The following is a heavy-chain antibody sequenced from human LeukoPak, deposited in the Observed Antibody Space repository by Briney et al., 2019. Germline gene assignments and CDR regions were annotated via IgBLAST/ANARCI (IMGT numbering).Heavy chain of an antibody. V-gene: IGHV4-59*11. CDR1: GGSFSSHY. J-gene: IGHJ1*01. Sequence: WETLSLTCTVSGGSFSSHYWSWVRQPPGKGLEWIGYIYNRGSTNYNPSLKTRVTISVHMSNNQFSLNLASVTAADTAVYYCARDLWAYCTRTSCFPIWGQGTLVAVSS. CDR3: ARDLWAYCTRTSCFPI. D-gene: IGHD2-2*01. CDR2: IYNRGST.